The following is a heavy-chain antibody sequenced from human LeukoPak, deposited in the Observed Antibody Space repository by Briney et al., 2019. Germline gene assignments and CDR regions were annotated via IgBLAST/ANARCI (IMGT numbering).Heavy chain of an antibody. V-gene: IGHV3-48*04. CDR2: ISSTSSAI. D-gene: IGHD5-18*01. Sequence: GGSLRLSCAASGFTFSRYCMSWVRQAPGKGLEWLSYISSTSSAIYYADSLKGRFTISRDNAKNSLYLQMNSLRTEDTAVYYCARAIASYGDSAYWGQGTLVTVSS. CDR1: GFTFSRYC. CDR3: ARAIASYGDSAY. J-gene: IGHJ4*02.